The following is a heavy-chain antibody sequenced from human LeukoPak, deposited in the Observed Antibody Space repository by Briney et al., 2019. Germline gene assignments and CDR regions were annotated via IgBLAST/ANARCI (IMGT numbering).Heavy chain of an antibody. V-gene: IGHV3-30*03. CDR1: GFTFSSYG. CDR3: ARRLPLGCSSPSCYDY. Sequence: PGGSLRLSCAASGFTFSSYGMHWVRQAPGKGLEWVAVISYDGSNKYYADSVKGRFTISRDNSKNTLYLQMNSLRAEDTAVYYCARRLPLGCSSPSCYDYWGQGTLVTVSS. D-gene: IGHD2-2*01. J-gene: IGHJ4*02. CDR2: ISYDGSNK.